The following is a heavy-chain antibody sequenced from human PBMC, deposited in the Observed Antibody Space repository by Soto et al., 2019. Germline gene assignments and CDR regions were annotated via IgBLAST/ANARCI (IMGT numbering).Heavy chain of an antibody. CDR2: ISGSGGST. Sequence: EVQLLESGGGLVQPGGSLRLSCAASGFTFSSYAMSWVRQAPGKGLEWVSAISGSGGSTYYADSVKGRFTISRDNSKNTLYLQMNSLRDEDTAVYYWAKRIGTFGAPLVFDYWGQGTLVTVSS. CDR3: AKRIGTFGAPLVFDY. V-gene: IGHV3-23*01. J-gene: IGHJ4*02. CDR1: GFTFSSYA. D-gene: IGHD3-10*01.